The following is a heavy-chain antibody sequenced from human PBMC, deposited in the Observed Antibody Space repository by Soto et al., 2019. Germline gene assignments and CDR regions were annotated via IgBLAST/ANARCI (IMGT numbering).Heavy chain of an antibody. CDR3: ASLTLYGSGFDC. CDR1: GFTFDDYA. V-gene: IGHV3-9*01. D-gene: IGHD3-10*01. Sequence: EVQLVESGGGLVQPGRSLRLSCAASGFTFDDYAIHWVRQAPGRGLEWVAGISWNGASIGYADSVKGRFTISRDNAKNALHVQMNSLRSEDTALYYCASLTLYGSGFDCWSQGTLVTVYS. J-gene: IGHJ4*02. CDR2: ISWNGASI.